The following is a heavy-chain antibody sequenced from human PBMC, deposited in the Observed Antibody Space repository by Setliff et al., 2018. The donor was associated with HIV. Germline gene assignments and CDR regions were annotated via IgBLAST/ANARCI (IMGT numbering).Heavy chain of an antibody. Sequence: GGSLRLSCAASGFIFSKYSLSWVRQTPGKGLEWVSSLSGSSSYWKYADSVKGRFTISRDNAKNSLFLQMNSLRAEDTALYYCAREIRAGDYPPYNYYFYMDVWGKGTTVTVSS. CDR1: GFIFSKYS. CDR3: AREIRAGDYPPYNYYFYMDV. D-gene: IGHD4-17*01. V-gene: IGHV3-21*01. J-gene: IGHJ6*03. CDR2: LSGSSSYW.